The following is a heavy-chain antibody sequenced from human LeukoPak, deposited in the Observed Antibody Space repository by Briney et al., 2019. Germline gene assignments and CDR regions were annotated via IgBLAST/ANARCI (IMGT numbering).Heavy chain of an antibody. V-gene: IGHV4-38-2*02. CDR2: IYHSGST. D-gene: IGHD6-6*01. CDR3: ARVPGGGSSALLYYFDY. Sequence: SETLSLTCTVSGYSISSGYYWGWIRQPPGKGVEWIGSIYHSGSTYYNPSLKSRVTISVDTSKNQFSLKLSSVTAADTAVYYCARVPGGGSSALLYYFDYWGQGTLVTVSS. J-gene: IGHJ4*02. CDR1: GYSISSGYY.